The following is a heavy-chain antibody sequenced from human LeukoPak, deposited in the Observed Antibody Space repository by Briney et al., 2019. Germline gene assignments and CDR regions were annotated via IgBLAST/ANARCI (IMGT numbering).Heavy chain of an antibody. D-gene: IGHD6-19*01. CDR1: GFTFSSYW. CDR3: AKGGIAVSSTSYYYYMDV. J-gene: IGHJ6*03. CDR2: IKQDGSEK. V-gene: IGHV3-7*03. Sequence: PGGSLRLSCAASGFTFSSYWMSWVRQAPGKGLEWVANIKQDGSEKYFVDSVKGRFTISRDNAKNSLYLQMNSLRAEDTAVYYCAKGGIAVSSTSYYYYMDVWGKGTTVTISS.